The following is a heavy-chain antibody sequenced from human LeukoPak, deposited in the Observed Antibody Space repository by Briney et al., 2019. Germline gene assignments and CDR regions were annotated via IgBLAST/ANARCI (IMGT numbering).Heavy chain of an antibody. D-gene: IGHD1-26*01. CDR3: ARGSSGRYFAFIDY. CDR1: GLIFSNYW. V-gene: IGHV3-7*01. Sequence: GGSLRLSCAASGLIFSNYWMGWVRQAPGRGLEWVASINQDASEKYYMDSVKGRFTISRDNAKNSLYLQMNSLRVEDTAVYYCARGSSGRYFAFIDYWGQGILVTVSS. J-gene: IGHJ4*02. CDR2: INQDASEK.